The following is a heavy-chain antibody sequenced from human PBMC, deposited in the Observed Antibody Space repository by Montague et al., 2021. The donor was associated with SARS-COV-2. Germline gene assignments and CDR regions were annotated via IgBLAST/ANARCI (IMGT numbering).Heavy chain of an antibody. Sequence: SETLSLTCAVYGGSFSDYYWSWIRQPPGKGLEWIGEINHRGTSKYNTSLKSRVSISLDPSKNQFSLYLSSVTAADTAVYYCARGRQHFNMIVVVMTGGEYYFEYWGQGTLVTVAS. D-gene: IGHD3-22*01. CDR2: INHRGTS. CDR3: ARGRQHFNMIVVVMTGGEYYFEY. V-gene: IGHV4-34*01. CDR1: GGSFSDYY. J-gene: IGHJ4*02.